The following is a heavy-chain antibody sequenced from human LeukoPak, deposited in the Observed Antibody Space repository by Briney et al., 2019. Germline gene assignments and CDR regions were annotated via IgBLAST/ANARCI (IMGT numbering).Heavy chain of an antibody. CDR2: ISYDGSNK. Sequence: PGRSLRLSCAASGFTFSSYAMHWVRQAPGKGLEWVAVISYDGSNKYYADSVKGRFTISRDNSKNTLYLQMNSLRAEDTAVYYCARDPPLSCSSTSCDAFDIWGQGTMVTVSS. CDR1: GFTFSSYA. D-gene: IGHD2-2*01. CDR3: ARDPPLSCSSTSCDAFDI. J-gene: IGHJ3*02. V-gene: IGHV3-30-3*01.